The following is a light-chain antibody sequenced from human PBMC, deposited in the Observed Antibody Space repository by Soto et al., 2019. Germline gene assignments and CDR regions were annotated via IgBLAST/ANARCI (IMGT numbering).Light chain of an antibody. CDR3: HQRSKWPLT. J-gene: IGKJ4*01. V-gene: IGKV1-5*01. CDR1: QSIGNW. CDR2: DAS. Sequence: DVQMTQTPSSLSASVGDRVILTCRASQSIGNWLAWYQQKPGKAPKLLVYDASNRATDIPARFSGSGSGTDFTLTISSLDPEDSAVYYCHQRSKWPLTFGGGTNVDIK.